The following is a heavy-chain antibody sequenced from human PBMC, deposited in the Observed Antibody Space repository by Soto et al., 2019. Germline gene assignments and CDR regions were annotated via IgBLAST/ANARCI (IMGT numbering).Heavy chain of an antibody. V-gene: IGHV3-23*01. Sequence: LASAACGDTLSSYAMEGALQETGKGLEWVSLIGESGTPTYYADSVKGRFTISRDNSGNTLFLEMYSLRAEDTAVYYCARYIPGVRYYGMDVWGQGTTVTVFS. CDR2: IGESGTPT. CDR1: GDTLSSYA. D-gene: IGHD2-2*01. CDR3: ARYIPGVRYYGMDV. J-gene: IGHJ6*02.